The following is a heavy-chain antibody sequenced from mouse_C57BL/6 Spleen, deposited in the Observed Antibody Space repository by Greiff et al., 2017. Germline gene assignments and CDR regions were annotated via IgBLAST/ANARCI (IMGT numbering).Heavy chain of an antibody. D-gene: IGHD1-1*01. Sequence: VQLQQSGAELARPGASVKLSCKASGYTFTSYGISWVKQSTGQGLEWIGEIYPRSGNTYYNEKFKGKATLTADKSSSTAYMELRSLTSEDSAVYFCARTRGSSYDWFAYWGQGTLVTVSA. V-gene: IGHV1-81*01. CDR2: IYPRSGNT. J-gene: IGHJ3*01. CDR1: GYTFTSYG. CDR3: ARTRGSSYDWFAY.